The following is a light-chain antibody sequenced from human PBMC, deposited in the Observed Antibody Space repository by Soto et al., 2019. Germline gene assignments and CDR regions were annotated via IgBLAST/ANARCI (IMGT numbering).Light chain of an antibody. CDR2: DTS. V-gene: IGKV3-11*01. CDR3: QQYDNWLTGT. J-gene: IGKJ1*01. CDR1: QSVSSN. Sequence: EIVLTQSPGTLSLSPGERATLSCRASQSVSSNLAWFQQKPGQAPRLLIYDTSNRATGIPARFSGSGSGTDFTLTISSLEPEDFAVYYCQQYDNWLTGTFGQGTKVDI.